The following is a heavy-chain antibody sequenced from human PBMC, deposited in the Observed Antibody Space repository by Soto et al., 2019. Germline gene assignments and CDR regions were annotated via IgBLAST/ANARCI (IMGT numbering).Heavy chain of an antibody. Sequence: EVQLVESGGGLVQPGGSPRLSCAASGFTLSGHYMDWVRQAPGKGLEWVGRTRNKANSYTREYAASVKGRFTISRDDSQNSLYLQMNSLKTEDTALYYCARTPQSGNDFHVWGRGTTVPVSS. CDR3: ARTPQSGNDFHV. CDR2: TRNKANSYTR. V-gene: IGHV3-72*01. J-gene: IGHJ6*02. D-gene: IGHD3-3*01. CDR1: GFTLSGHY.